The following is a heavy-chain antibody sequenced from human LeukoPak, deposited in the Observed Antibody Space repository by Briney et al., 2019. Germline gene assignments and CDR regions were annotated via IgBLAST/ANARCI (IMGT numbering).Heavy chain of an antibody. CDR2: INHSGIT. D-gene: IGHD1-14*01. Sequence: SETLSLTCAVYGGSFSGYYWSWIRQPPGKGLEWIGEINHSGITNYNPSLKSRVTISLDTSKNQFSLKLSSVTGADTAVYYCARGGGNNRKDMRAVYWYFDLWGRGTLVTVSS. J-gene: IGHJ2*01. CDR1: GGSFSGYY. V-gene: IGHV4-34*01. CDR3: ARGGGNNRKDMRAVYWYFDL.